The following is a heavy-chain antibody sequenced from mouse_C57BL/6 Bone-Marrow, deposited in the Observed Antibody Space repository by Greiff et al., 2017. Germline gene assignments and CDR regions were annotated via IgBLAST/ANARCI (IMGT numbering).Heavy chain of an antibody. CDR2: IYPGSGST. CDR1: GYTFTSYW. Sequence: QVQLQQPGAELVKPGASVKMSCKASGYTFTSYWITWVKQRPGQGLEWIGDIYPGSGSTNYNEKFKSKATLTVDTSSSTAYMQLSSLTSEDSAVYYCARKLTTVVSFDYWGQGTTLTVSS. CDR3: ARKLTTVVSFDY. J-gene: IGHJ2*01. D-gene: IGHD1-1*01. V-gene: IGHV1-55*01.